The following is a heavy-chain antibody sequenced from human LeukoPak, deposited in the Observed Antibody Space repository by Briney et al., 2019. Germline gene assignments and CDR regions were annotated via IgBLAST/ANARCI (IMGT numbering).Heavy chain of an antibody. CDR2: ISSSSSYI. Sequence: GGSLRLSCAASGFTFSTYSMNWVRQAPGKGLEWVSSISSSSSYIYYADSVKGRFTISRDNAKNSLYLQMNSLRAEDTAVYYCARDELKVKSFDPWGQGTLVTVSS. V-gene: IGHV3-21*01. CDR1: GFTFSTYS. D-gene: IGHD3-22*01. J-gene: IGHJ5*02. CDR3: ARDELKVKSFDP.